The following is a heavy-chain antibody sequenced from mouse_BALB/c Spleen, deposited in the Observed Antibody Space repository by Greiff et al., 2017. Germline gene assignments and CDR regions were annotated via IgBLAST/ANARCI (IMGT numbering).Heavy chain of an antibody. D-gene: IGHD1-1*01. J-gene: IGHJ3*01. V-gene: IGHV1-5*01. CDR1: GYTFTSYL. Sequence: VQLQQSGTVLVRPGASVQMSCKASGYTFTSYLMHWVKQRPGQGLEWIGAIYPGNSDTSYNQKFKGKAKLTAVTSTSTAYMELSSLTNEDSAVYYCTTPSYYGSSLFAYWGQGTLVTVSA. CDR2: IYPGNSDT. CDR3: TTPSYYGSSLFAY.